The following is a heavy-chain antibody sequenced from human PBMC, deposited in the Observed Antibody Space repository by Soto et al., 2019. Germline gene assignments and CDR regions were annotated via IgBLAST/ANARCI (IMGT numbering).Heavy chain of an antibody. V-gene: IGHV4-31*03. CDR3: ASFKYGSGSYYIDY. CDR2: IYYSGST. J-gene: IGHJ4*02. D-gene: IGHD3-10*01. CDR1: GGSISSGGYY. Sequence: PSETLSLTCTVSGGSISSGGYYWSWIRQHPGKGLEWIGYIYYSGSTYYNPSLKSRVTISVDTSKNQFSLKLSSVTAADTAVYYCASFKYGSGSYYIDYWGQGTLVTVSS.